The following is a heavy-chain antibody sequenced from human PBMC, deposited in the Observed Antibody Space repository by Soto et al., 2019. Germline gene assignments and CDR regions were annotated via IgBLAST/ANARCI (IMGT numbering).Heavy chain of an antibody. D-gene: IGHD3-10*01. CDR1: GYTFTSYP. J-gene: IGHJ4*02. Sequence: XXKVSCEGSGYTFTSYPMHLMRQAPGQRLEWMGWINARNGNTNYSQKFQGRVTITRDTSASTAYMEPSSLRSEDTAVYYCARGGPPIDYWGQGTLVTVSS. V-gene: IGHV1-3*01. CDR2: INARNGNT. CDR3: ARGGPPIDY.